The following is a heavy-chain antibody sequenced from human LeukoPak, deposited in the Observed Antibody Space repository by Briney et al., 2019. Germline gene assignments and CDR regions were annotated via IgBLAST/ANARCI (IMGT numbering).Heavy chain of an antibody. D-gene: IGHD3-10*01. J-gene: IGHJ4*02. CDR2: IYTSGST. CDR3: ARHRVEVGFGESPVPYYFDY. V-gene: IGHV4-61*02. CDR1: GGSISSGSYY. Sequence: SETLSLTCTVSGGSISSGSYYWSWIRQPAGKGLEWIGRIYTSGSTNYNPSLNNRVTISVDTSKNQFSLKLSSVTAADTAVYYCARHRVEVGFGESPVPYYFDYWGQGTLVTVSS.